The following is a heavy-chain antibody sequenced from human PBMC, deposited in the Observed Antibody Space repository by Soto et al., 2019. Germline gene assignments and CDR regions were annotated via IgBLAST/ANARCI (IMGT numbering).Heavy chain of an antibody. CDR1: GGTVSSYR. CDR2: IVPIYRTA. Sequence: GASVKVSCKASGGTVSSYRFNWVRQARGQGLEWLGGIVPIYRTADYAQKFQGRVTITADESTRTVYLELSSLKSQDTALYYCARDSGAKLSSSWGQGTLVTVPQ. V-gene: IGHV1-69*13. CDR3: ARDSGAKLSSS. D-gene: IGHD6-13*01. J-gene: IGHJ4*02.